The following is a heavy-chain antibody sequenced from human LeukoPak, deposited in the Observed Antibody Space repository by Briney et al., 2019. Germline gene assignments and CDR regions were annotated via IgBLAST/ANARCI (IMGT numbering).Heavy chain of an antibody. CDR3: ANGDCRGGRCSSGAY. J-gene: IGHJ4*02. D-gene: IGHD2-15*01. Sequence: PGGSLRLSCAASGFNFRNYGMHWVRQAPGKGLEWVAYTRDDGSKNWYGDSVKGRFTISRDNSKSTLYLQMNSLRGEDTAVYYCANGDCRGGRCSSGAYWGQGTLVTVSS. CDR2: TRDDGSKN. V-gene: IGHV3-30*02. CDR1: GFNFRNYG.